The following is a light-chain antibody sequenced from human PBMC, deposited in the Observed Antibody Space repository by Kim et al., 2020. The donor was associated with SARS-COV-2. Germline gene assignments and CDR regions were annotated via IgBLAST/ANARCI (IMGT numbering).Light chain of an antibody. J-gene: IGKJ2*01. CDR2: DAS. V-gene: IGKV1-5*01. CDR1: QSISSW. Sequence: DIQMTQSPSTLSASVGDRVTITCRASQSISSWLAWYQQKPGRAPKLLISDASTLKSGVPSRFSGSGSGTEFTLTISSLQPDDFATYYCQHDNNYPLTFGQGTKLEI. CDR3: QHDNNYPLT.